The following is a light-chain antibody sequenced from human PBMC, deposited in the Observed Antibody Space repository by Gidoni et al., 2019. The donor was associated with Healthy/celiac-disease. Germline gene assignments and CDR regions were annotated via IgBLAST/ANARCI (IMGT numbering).Light chain of an antibody. CDR2: DVS. Sequence: QSALTQPASVSVSPGQSITISCTGTSSDVGGANYVSWYQQHPGKAPKLMIYDVSNRPSGVSNRFSGSKSGNTASLTISGLQAEDEADYYCSSYTSSSTWVFGGGTKLTVL. CDR3: SSYTSSSTWV. CDR1: SSDVGGANY. J-gene: IGLJ3*02. V-gene: IGLV2-14*01.